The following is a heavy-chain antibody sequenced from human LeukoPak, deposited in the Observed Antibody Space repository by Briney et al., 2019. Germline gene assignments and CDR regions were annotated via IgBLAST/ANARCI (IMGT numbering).Heavy chain of an antibody. J-gene: IGHJ5*02. D-gene: IGHD1-14*01. CDR1: GNTFTGYY. V-gene: IGHV1-2*02. CDR3: ATRSSQPIRDLGWFDP. Sequence: ASVKVSCEASGNTFTGYYMHWMRQAPGQGLEWMGWINPNSGGTNYEQKFQGRVTMTRDTSISTAYMELSRLTSDDTAVYYCATRSSQPIRDLGWFDPWGQGTLVTVSS. CDR2: INPNSGGT.